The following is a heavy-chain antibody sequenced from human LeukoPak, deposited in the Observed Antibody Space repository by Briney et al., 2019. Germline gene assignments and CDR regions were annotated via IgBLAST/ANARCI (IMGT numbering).Heavy chain of an antibody. CDR1: GYTFTSYD. CDR3: ARGGITMVRGVKMYNWFDP. CDR2: MNPNSGNT. J-gene: IGHJ5*02. Sequence: ASVKVSCKASGYTFTSYDINWVRQATGQGLEWMGWMNPNSGNTGYAQKFQGRVTITADESTSTAYMELSSLRSEDTAVYYCARGGITMVRGVKMYNWFDPWGQGTLVTVSS. D-gene: IGHD3-10*01. V-gene: IGHV1-8*01.